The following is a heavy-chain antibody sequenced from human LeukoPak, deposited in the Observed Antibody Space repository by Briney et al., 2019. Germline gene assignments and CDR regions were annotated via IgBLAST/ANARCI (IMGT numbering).Heavy chain of an antibody. CDR2: ISYDGSNK. V-gene: IGHV3-30-3*01. CDR1: GFTFSSYA. CDR3: ARGYYDFWSGYTMGVDY. Sequence: GRSLRLSCAASGFTFSSYAMHWVRQAPGKGLEWVAVISYDGSNKYYADSVKGRFTISRDNSKNTLYLQMNSLRAEDTAVYYCARGYYDFWSGYTMGVDYWGQGTLVTVSS. J-gene: IGHJ4*02. D-gene: IGHD3-3*01.